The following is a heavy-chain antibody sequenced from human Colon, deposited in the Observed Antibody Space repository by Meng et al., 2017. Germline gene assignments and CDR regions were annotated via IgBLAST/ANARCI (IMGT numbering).Heavy chain of an antibody. Sequence: SETLSPTCTVSGGSISSYYWSWIRQPPGKGLEWIGYIYYSGSTNYNPSRKSRVTISVDTSKNQFSLKLSSVTAADTAVNYCASGMGATAPDYWGQGTLVTVSS. J-gene: IGHJ4*02. CDR3: ASGMGATAPDY. V-gene: IGHV4-59*01. D-gene: IGHD1-26*01. CDR1: GGSISSYY. CDR2: IYYSGST.